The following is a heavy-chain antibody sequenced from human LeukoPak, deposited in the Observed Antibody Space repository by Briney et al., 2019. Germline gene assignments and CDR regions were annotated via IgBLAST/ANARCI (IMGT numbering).Heavy chain of an antibody. D-gene: IGHD3-22*01. J-gene: IGHJ6*02. CDR3: ARDRNYYDSSGPPYYYSALDV. V-gene: IGHV4-59*01. CDR1: GGSISSYY. Sequence: KSLETLSLTCTVSGGSISSYYWSWIRKPPGKGLEWIGYIYHSGNTYYNPSLKSRVTISIHNSKNQFSLKVNSVTAADTAVYYCARDRNYYDSSGPPYYYSALDVWGQGTTVTVSS. CDR2: IYHSGNT.